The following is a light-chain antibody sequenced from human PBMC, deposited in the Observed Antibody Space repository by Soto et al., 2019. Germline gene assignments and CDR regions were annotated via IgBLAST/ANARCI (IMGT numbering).Light chain of an antibody. J-gene: IGKJ4*01. V-gene: IGKV1-5*01. Sequence: DIQMTQSPSTLSASVGDRVTITCRASQSISSWLAWYQQKPGKAPNLLIYDVSSLESGVSSRFSGSGSGTEFTLTISSLQPDDFATYYCQQYNSYSLFGGRTKVDIK. CDR1: QSISSW. CDR3: QQYNSYSL. CDR2: DVS.